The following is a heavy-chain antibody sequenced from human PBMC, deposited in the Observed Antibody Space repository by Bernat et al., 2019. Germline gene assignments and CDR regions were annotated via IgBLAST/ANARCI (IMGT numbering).Heavy chain of an antibody. CDR1: GFTFTSYA. CDR2: ISSDGANK. V-gene: IGHV3-30*02. Sequence: QVQLVESGGGVVQPGGSLRLSCAASGFTFTSYAMHWVRQAPGKGLEWVAFISSDGANKNNADSVKGRFTVSRDNSNNTLYLQMNSLRPEDTALYYWVMGRNDDAWGRGALVTVSS. D-gene: IGHD3-3*01. CDR3: VMGRNDDA. J-gene: IGHJ5*02.